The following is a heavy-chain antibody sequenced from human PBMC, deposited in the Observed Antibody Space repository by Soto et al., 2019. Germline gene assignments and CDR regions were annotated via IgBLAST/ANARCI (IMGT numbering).Heavy chain of an antibody. CDR2: IIPIFGTA. J-gene: IGHJ3*02. V-gene: IGHV1-69*06. Sequence: QVQLVQSGAEVKKPGSSVKVSCKASGGTFSSYAISWVRQAPGQGLEWMGGIIPIFGTANYAQKFQGRVTITADKSTSTAYMELSSLRSEDTAVYYCARDRISHTFKRLRFLEWDAFDIWGQGTMVTVSS. CDR3: ARDRISHTFKRLRFLEWDAFDI. CDR1: GGTFSSYA. D-gene: IGHD3-3*01.